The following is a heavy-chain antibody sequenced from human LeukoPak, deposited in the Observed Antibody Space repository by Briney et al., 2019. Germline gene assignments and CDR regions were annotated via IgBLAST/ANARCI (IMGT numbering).Heavy chain of an antibody. CDR3: ARAVEQWLAFDY. CDR2: INPSGGST. CDR1: GYTFTSYH. D-gene: IGHD6-19*01. V-gene: IGHV1-46*01. J-gene: IGHJ4*02. Sequence: ASVKVSCKASGYTFTSYHMHWVRQAPGQGLEWMGIINPSGGSTSYAQKFQGRVTMTRDTSTSTVYMELSSLRSEDTAVYYCARAVEQWLAFDYWGQGTLVTVSS.